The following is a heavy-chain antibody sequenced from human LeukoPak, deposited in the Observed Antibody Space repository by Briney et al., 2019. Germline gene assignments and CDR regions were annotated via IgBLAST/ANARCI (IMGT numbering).Heavy chain of an antibody. Sequence: SETLSLTWAVYGGSFSGNYWSWVRQPPGKGLEWIGEINHRGTTNYNPSLKSRVTISDTSKTQSSLRLKSGTAADTAVYYCARVPESVGIDYSDSWGQGTQVTASS. CDR1: GGSFSGNY. V-gene: IGHV4-34*01. D-gene: IGHD1-26*01. CDR2: INHRGTT. CDR3: ARVPESVGIDYSDS. J-gene: IGHJ4*02.